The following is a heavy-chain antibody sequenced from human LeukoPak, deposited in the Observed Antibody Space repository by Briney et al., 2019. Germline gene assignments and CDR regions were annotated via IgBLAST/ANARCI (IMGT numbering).Heavy chain of an antibody. Sequence: GGSLRLSCAASGFTFSTYWMTWVRQAPGKGLEWVANINQDGSEKNYVDSVKGRFTISRGNAKNSLYLQMNYLRTEDTAVYYCARPRYCSSTNCYIDYWGQGTLVTFSS. CDR3: ARPRYCSSTNCYIDY. CDR2: INQDGSEK. J-gene: IGHJ4*02. V-gene: IGHV3-7*01. D-gene: IGHD2-2*01. CDR1: GFTFSTYW.